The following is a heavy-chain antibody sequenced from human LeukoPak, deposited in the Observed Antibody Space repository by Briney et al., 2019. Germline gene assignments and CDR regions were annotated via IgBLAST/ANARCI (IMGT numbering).Heavy chain of an antibody. D-gene: IGHD3-3*01. CDR2: VQYTGST. CDR1: GVSISSYS. CDR3: ARVERNWSGYYAKVYYFDY. V-gene: IGHV4-59*01. J-gene: IGHJ4*02. Sequence: SETLSLTCSVSGVSISSYSWSWLRQVPGKGLEWVASVQYTGSTTYNPSLRSRLTISADTSKSQFSLQLTSVTTADTAVYYCARVERNWSGYYAKVYYFDYWGQGTLVTVSS.